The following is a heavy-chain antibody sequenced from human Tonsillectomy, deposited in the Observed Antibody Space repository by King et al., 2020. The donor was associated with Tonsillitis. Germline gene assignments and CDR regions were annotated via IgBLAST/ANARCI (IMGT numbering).Heavy chain of an antibody. CDR2: IYHSGGT. CDR1: GGSIISSNW. J-gene: IGHJ6*03. D-gene: IGHD3-9*01. Sequence: VQLQESGPGLVKPSGTLSLTCTVSGGSIISSNWWSWVRPPPGKGLEWIGEIYHSGGTNYNPSLKSRVTISVDKSKNQFSLKLSSVTAADTAVYYCARVFVDFLNGSGFYYMGVWGKGTTVIVSS. V-gene: IGHV4-4*02. CDR3: ARVFVDFLNGSGFYYMGV.